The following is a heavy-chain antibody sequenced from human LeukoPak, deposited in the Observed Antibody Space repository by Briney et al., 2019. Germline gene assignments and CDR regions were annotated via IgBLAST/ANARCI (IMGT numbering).Heavy chain of an antibody. CDR1: GGSINSYY. D-gene: IGHD3-10*01. Sequence: SETLSLTCTVSGGSINSYYWSWIRQPPGKGLEWIGYIYYSGSTNYNPSLKSRVTISVDTSKNQFSLKLSSVTAADTAVYYCARGPMVRGTYYYYMDVWGKGTTVTVSS. CDR2: IYYSGST. CDR3: ARGPMVRGTYYYYMDV. V-gene: IGHV4-59*01. J-gene: IGHJ6*03.